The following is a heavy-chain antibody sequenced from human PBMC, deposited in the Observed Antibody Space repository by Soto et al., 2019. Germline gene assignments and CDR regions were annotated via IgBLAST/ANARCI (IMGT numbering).Heavy chain of an antibody. J-gene: IGHJ3*02. CDR2: IIPILGIA. CDR3: ARVEGYCSSTSCPRGAFDI. V-gene: IGHV1-69*02. Sequence: SVKVSCKASGGTFSSYTISWVRQAPGQGLEWMGRIIPILGIANYAQKFQGRVTITADKSTSTAYMELSSLRSEDTAVYYCARVEGYCSSTSCPRGAFDIWGQGTRVTVSS. CDR1: GGTFSSYT. D-gene: IGHD2-2*01.